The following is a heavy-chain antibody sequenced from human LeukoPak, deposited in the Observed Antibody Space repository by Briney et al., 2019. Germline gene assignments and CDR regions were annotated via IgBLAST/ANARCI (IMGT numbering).Heavy chain of an antibody. CDR3: ARWVRGANFDY. CDR1: GYSFTSYW. D-gene: IGHD3-10*01. CDR2: IYPGDSDT. V-gene: IGHV5-51*01. J-gene: IGHJ4*02. Sequence: GESLQISCKGSGYSFTSYWIGWVRQMPGKGLEWMGIIYPGDSDTRYSPSLQGQVTTSADKSISTAYLQWSSLKASDTAMYYCARWVRGANFDYWGQGTLVTVSS.